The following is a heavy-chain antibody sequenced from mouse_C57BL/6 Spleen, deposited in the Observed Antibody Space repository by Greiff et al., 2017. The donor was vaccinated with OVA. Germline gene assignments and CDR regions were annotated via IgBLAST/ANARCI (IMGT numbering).Heavy chain of an antibody. D-gene: IGHD2-1*01. V-gene: IGHV1-87*01. CDR2: GQGLAWIG. J-gene: IGHJ2*01. CDR1: YTFFSRVH. CDR3: SEDTAVYYCYVSRNGNYEDY. Sequence: VKLVESGPELARPWASVKISCPAFYTFFSRVHFAIRDTNYWMQWVKQRPGQGLAWIGATYPGNGDTSSYQKFKGKATLTADKASSTAYMKLSSLTSEDTAVYYCYVSRNGNYEDYWGQGTTLTVSS.